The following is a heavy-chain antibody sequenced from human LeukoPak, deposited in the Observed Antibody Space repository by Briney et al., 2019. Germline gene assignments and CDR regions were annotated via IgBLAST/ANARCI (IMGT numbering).Heavy chain of an antibody. CDR3: AKEARRGSGYTNFDY. Sequence: GASVKVSCKASGYTFTSYYMHWVRQAPGQGLEWRGIINPSSGSTSYSQKFRGRVSMTRDTSTTTVYMEVSSLRSEDTAVYYCAKEARRGSGYTNFDYWGQGTLVTVSS. CDR2: INPSSGST. D-gene: IGHD2-2*02. CDR1: GYTFTSYY. J-gene: IGHJ4*02. V-gene: IGHV1-46*01.